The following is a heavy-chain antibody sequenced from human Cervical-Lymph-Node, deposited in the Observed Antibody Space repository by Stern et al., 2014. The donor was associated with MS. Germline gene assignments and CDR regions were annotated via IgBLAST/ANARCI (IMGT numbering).Heavy chain of an antibody. CDR3: ARFGVGYYDGRGYYYFDY. CDR1: GGSISPYY. CDR2: IFHSGSA. D-gene: IGHD3-22*01. Sequence: QVQLQESGPGLVKPSETLSLTCTVSGGSISPYYWSWIRQPPGKGLEWIAYIFHSGSATYNPSLKIRLTMSVDTSKNQFSLNLTSVTAADTAVYYCARFGVGYYDGRGYYYFDYWGQGTQVTVSS. J-gene: IGHJ4*02. V-gene: IGHV4-59*12.